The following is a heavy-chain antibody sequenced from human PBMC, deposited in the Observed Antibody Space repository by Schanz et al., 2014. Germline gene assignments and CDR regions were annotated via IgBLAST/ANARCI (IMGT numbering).Heavy chain of an antibody. CDR3: ARSYSSGWYPYYYGMVV. Sequence: EVQLVESGGGLVQPGGSLRLSCAASGFTFSVYWMHWVRQPPGKGLVSVSRISGDGTTTSYADSVKGRFTISRDNAKNSLYLQMNSLRAEDTAVYYCARSYSSGWYPYYYGMVVWGQGTTVTVSS. CDR2: ISGDGTTT. V-gene: IGHV3-74*01. J-gene: IGHJ6*02. D-gene: IGHD6-19*01. CDR1: GFTFSVYW.